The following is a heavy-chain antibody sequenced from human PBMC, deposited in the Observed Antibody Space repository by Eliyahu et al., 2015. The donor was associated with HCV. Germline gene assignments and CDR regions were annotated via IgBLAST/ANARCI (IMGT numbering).Heavy chain of an antibody. V-gene: IGHV4-59*01. Sequence: QVQLQESGPGLVKPSETLSLTXTVSGDSIGGYYWTWMRQPPGKGLEWIGDIYSSGSTSYNPSLKSRVTISVDTSKNQFSLTLKSVTAADTAVYYCARDNSGGFFDWGQGTLVTVSS. D-gene: IGHD2-15*01. CDR3: ARDNSGGFFD. J-gene: IGHJ4*02. CDR1: GDSIGGYY. CDR2: IYSSGST.